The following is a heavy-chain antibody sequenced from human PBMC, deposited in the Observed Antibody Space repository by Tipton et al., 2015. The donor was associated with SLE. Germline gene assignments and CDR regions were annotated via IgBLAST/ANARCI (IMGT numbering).Heavy chain of an antibody. D-gene: IGHD2-15*01. CDR2: IYYSGST. CDR1: GGSISSHY. CDR3: ARVGYCSGGSCNGQGDAFDI. V-gene: IGHV4-59*11. J-gene: IGHJ3*02. Sequence: TLSLTCTVSGGSISSHYWGWIRQPPGKGLEWIGYIYYSGSTNYNPSLKSRVTISIDTSKNQFSLKLSSVTAADTAVYYCARVGYCSGGSCNGQGDAFDIWGQGTMVTVSS.